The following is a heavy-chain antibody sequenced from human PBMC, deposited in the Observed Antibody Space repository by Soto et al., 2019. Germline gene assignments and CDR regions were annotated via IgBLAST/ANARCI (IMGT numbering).Heavy chain of an antibody. V-gene: IGHV4-34*01. CDR2: INHSGST. CDR1: GGSFSGYY. D-gene: IGHD3-22*01. J-gene: IGHJ4*02. Sequence: XVQLQQWGAXXXKPSETLSLTCAVYGGSFSGYYWSWIRQPPGKGLEWIGEINHSGSTNYNPSLKSRVTISVDTSKNQFSLKLSSVTAADTAVYYCARDYYDSSGRPTIDYWGQGTLVTVSS. CDR3: ARDYYDSSGRPTIDY.